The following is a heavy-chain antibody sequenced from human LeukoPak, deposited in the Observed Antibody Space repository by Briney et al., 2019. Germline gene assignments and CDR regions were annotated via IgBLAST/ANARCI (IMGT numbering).Heavy chain of an antibody. CDR2: IDHSGDT. CDR1: GGSIINSNW. D-gene: IGHD4-17*01. Sequence: SGTLSLTCAVSGGSIINSNWWSWVRQPPGQGLEWIGEIDHSGDTYYNPSLKSRVTISVDTSKNQFSLKLSSVTAADTAVYHCVRYCRSSDYYHFDHWGQGTLVTVSS. J-gene: IGHJ4*02. V-gene: IGHV4-4*02. CDR3: VRYCRSSDYYHFDH.